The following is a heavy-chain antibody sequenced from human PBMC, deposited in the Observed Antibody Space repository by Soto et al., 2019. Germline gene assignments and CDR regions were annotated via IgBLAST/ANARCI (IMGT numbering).Heavy chain of an antibody. CDR3: AKGYCSGGSCYSSYYYYYYYMDV. Sequence: GGSLRLSCAASGFTFSSYAMSLIRQAPGKGLEWVSAISGSGGSTYYADSVKGRFTISRDNSKNTLYLQMNSLRAEDTAVYYCAKGYCSGGSCYSSYYYYYYYMDVWGKGTTVTVSS. CDR1: GFTFSSYA. J-gene: IGHJ6*03. D-gene: IGHD2-15*01. CDR2: ISGSGGST. V-gene: IGHV3-23*01.